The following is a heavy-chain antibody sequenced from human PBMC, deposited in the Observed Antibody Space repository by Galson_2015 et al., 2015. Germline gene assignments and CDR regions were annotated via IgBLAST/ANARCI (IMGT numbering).Heavy chain of an antibody. CDR1: GFTFSSSA. CDR2: ISYDGSTA. Sequence: SLRPSCAASGFTFSSSAMRWVRQAPGKGLEWVAVISYDGSTADYADSVKGRFTISSDHSKNALYLQRNNLKADAAAVYFCASKWTYFGYWGQGTLATASP. V-gene: IGHV3-30-3*01. CDR3: ASKWTYFGY. J-gene: IGHJ4*02. D-gene: IGHD1-26*01.